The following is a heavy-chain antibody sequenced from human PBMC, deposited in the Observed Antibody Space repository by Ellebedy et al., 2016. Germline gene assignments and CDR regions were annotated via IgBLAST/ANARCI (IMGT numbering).Heavy chain of an antibody. D-gene: IGHD1-26*01. CDR1: GGSITSSTYY. CDR2: IYYSGST. CDR3: ARVGTSGSYSGGAFDY. V-gene: IGHV4-39*07. Sequence: SETLSLTCTLSGGSITSSTYYCGWIRQPPGKGLERIGIIYYSGSTYCNPSLKSRVTISVDTSKNQFSLKLSSVTAADTAVYYCARVGTSGSYSGGAFDYWGQGTLVTGSS. J-gene: IGHJ4*02.